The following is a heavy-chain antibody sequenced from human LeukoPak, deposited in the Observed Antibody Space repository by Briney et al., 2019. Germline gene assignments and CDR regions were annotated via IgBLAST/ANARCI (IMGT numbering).Heavy chain of an antibody. J-gene: IGHJ3*02. CDR2: ISPHNGNT. CDR1: GYTFISYG. D-gene: IGHD2-2*01. V-gene: IGHV1-18*01. CDR3: ATARPAATRDDAFDI. Sequence: ASVKVSCKASGYTFISYGINWVRQAPGQGLEWMGWISPHNGNTNYAQKLQGRVTMTTDTSTSTAYMEVRSLRSDDTAVYYCATARPAATRDDAFDIWGQGTMVTVSS.